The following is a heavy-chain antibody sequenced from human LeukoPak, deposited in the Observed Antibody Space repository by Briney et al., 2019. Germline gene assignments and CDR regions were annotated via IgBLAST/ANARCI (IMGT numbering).Heavy chain of an antibody. D-gene: IGHD3-3*01. V-gene: IGHV1-2*02. J-gene: IGHJ6*03. Sequence: GASVKVSCKASGYTFSGYYIHWVRQAPGQGLEWMGWINPNSGGTNYAQRFQGRVTMTRDTSISTAYMELSRLRSDDTAVYYCARVLEYDFWSGYYRPYYYYMDVWGKGTTVTVSS. CDR3: ARVLEYDFWSGYYRPYYYYMDV. CDR1: GYTFSGYY. CDR2: INPNSGGT.